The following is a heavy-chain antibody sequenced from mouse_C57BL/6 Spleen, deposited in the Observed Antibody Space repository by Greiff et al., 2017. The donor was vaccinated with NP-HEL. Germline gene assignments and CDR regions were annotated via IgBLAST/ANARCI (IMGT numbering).Heavy chain of an antibody. Sequence: VQLQQSGAELVRPGASVKLSCTASGFNIKDYYMHWVKQRPEQGLEWIGRIDPEDGDTEYAPKFQGKATMTADKSSNTAYLQLSSLTSEDTAVYYCTTDSSGPFAYWGQGTLVTVSA. D-gene: IGHD3-2*02. CDR2: IDPEDGDT. J-gene: IGHJ3*01. CDR3: TTDSSGPFAY. CDR1: GFNIKDYY. V-gene: IGHV14-1*01.